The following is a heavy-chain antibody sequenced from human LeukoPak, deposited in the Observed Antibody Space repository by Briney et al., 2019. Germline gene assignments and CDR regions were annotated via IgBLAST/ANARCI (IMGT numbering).Heavy chain of an antibody. CDR2: IYHSGST. Sequence: SETLSLTCSVSTDSTNTYYWSWIRQSPGKGLEWIGHIYHSGSTDYNPSFKSRVTVSIDKSKKEFSLKLTSGTVADTAMYYCVTLRWELLAPDFDHWGQGAFVIVSS. V-gene: IGHV4-59*01. D-gene: IGHD2-15*01. CDR3: VTLRWELLAPDFDH. CDR1: TDSTNTYY. J-gene: IGHJ4*02.